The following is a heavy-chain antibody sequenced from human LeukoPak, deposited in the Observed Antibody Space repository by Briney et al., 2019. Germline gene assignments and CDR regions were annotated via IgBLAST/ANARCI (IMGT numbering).Heavy chain of an antibody. J-gene: IGHJ4*02. Sequence: GGSLRLSCAASGFTFSHYAMTWVRQAPGKGLEWVSSISGSGSTYTADSVKGRFTISRDNSKNTLYLQLSSLRAEDTAVHFCATDSRGSSVRAFDYWGQGTLVTVSS. CDR1: GFTFSHYA. CDR2: ISGSGST. CDR3: ATDSRGSSVRAFDY. D-gene: IGHD5/OR15-5a*01. V-gene: IGHV3-23*01.